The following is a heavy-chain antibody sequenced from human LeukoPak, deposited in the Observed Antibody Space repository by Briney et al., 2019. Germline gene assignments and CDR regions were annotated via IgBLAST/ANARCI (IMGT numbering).Heavy chain of an antibody. V-gene: IGHV3-21*01. D-gene: IGHD3-22*01. CDR2: IRSDSTYI. J-gene: IGHJ1*01. Sequence: VGSLRLSCAASGFTFSSYEMNWVRQAPGKGLEWVSSIRSDSTYIYHADSVKGRFTLSRDNAKNSVFLQMNSLRAEDTAVYYCAAGGYYDGSGYYKYFQHWGQGTLVTVSS. CDR1: GFTFSSYE. CDR3: AAGGYYDGSGYYKYFQH.